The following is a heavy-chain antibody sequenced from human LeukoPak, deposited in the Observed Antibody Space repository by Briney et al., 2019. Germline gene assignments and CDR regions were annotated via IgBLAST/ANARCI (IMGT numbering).Heavy chain of an antibody. CDR3: ASAYSSSLYYYYGMDV. D-gene: IGHD6-13*01. V-gene: IGHV1-69*04. Sequence: SVKVSCKASGGTFSSYAISWVRQAPGQGLEWMGRIIPILGIANYAQKFQGRVTITADKSTSTAYMGLSSLRSEDTAVYYCASAYSSSLYYYYGMDVWGQGTTVTVSS. J-gene: IGHJ6*02. CDR1: GGTFSSYA. CDR2: IIPILGIA.